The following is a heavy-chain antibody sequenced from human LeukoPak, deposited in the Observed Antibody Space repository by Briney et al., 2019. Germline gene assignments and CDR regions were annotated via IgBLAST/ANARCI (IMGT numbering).Heavy chain of an antibody. V-gene: IGHV3-53*01. J-gene: IGHJ5*02. CDR2: IYSGGST. CDR3: ARRKENNWFDP. Sequence: GGSLRLSCAASGFTFSSYAMHWVRQAPGKGLEWVSVIYSGGSTYYADSVKGRFTISRDNSKNTLYLQMNSLRAEDTAVYYCARRKENNWFDPWGQGPLVTVSS. CDR1: GFTFSSYA. D-gene: IGHD5-24*01.